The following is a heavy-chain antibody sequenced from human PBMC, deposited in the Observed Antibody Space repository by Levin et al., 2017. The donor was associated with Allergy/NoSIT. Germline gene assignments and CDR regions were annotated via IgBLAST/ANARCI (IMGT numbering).Heavy chain of an antibody. D-gene: IGHD3-3*01. V-gene: IGHV3-23*01. CDR3: AKNYDFWSGPFDY. CDR1: GFTFSNYA. CDR2: IRGSGGST. J-gene: IGHJ4*02. Sequence: GGSLRLSCAASGFTFSNYAMSWVRQTPGKGLEWVSFIRGSGGSTHYADSVKGRFTISRDNSKHILYLQMNSLRGEDTAVYFCAKNYDFWSGPFDYWGQGTLVTVSS.